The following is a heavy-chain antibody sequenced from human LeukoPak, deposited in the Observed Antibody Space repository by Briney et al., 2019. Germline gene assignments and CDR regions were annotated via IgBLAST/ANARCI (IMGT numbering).Heavy chain of an antibody. D-gene: IGHD2-2*01. Sequence: GASVKVSCKASGYTFTGYYMHWVRQAPGQGLEWMGWINPNSGGTNYAQKFQGRVTMTRDTSISTAYMELSRLRSDDTAVYYCASYCSSTNCYAGLDAFDIWGQGTMVTVSS. CDR3: ASYCSSTNCYAGLDAFDI. CDR1: GYTFTGYY. J-gene: IGHJ3*02. V-gene: IGHV1-2*02. CDR2: INPNSGGT.